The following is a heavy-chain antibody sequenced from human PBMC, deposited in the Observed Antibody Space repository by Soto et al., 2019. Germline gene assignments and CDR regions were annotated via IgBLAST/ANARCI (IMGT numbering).Heavy chain of an antibody. CDR1: GYTFTSYG. V-gene: IGHV1-18*01. CDR3: ASSDYYDSSGYGEFDY. CDR2: ISAYNGNT. Sequence: ASVKVSCKASGYTFTSYGISWVRQAPGQGLEWMGWISAYNGNTNYAQKLQGRVTMTTDTSTSTAYMELRSLRSDDTAVYYCASSDYYDSSGYGEFDYWGQGTLVTVSS. J-gene: IGHJ4*02. D-gene: IGHD3-22*01.